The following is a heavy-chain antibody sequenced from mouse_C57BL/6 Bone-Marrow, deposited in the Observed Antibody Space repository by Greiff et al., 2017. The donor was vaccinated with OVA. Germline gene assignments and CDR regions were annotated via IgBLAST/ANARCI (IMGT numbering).Heavy chain of an antibody. CDR1: GYTFTSYG. CDR3: AREGDGYFSYWYFDV. D-gene: IGHD2-3*01. CDR2: IYPRSGNT. J-gene: IGHJ1*03. V-gene: IGHV1-81*01. Sequence: VKLMESGAELARPGASVKLSCKASGYTFTSYGISWVKQRTGQGLEWIGEIYPRSGNTYYNEKFKGKATLTADKSSSTAYMELRSLTSEDSAVYFCAREGDGYFSYWYFDVWGTGTTVTVSS.